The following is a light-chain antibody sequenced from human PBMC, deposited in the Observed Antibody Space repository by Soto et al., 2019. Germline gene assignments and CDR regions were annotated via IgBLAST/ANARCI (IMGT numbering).Light chain of an antibody. CDR1: SSNIGAGYD. Sequence: QSVLTQPPSVSGAPGQRVTISCTGSSSNIGAGYDVHWYQQLPGTAPKLLIYGNSNRPSGVPDRFSGSKSGTSASLAITGLQAEEEADYYCQSYDSSLNGLLFGGGTKLTVL. CDR2: GNS. CDR3: QSYDSSLNGLL. V-gene: IGLV1-40*01. J-gene: IGLJ2*01.